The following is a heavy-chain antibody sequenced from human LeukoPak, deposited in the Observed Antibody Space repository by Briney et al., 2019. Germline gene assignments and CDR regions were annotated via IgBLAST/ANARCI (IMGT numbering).Heavy chain of an antibody. CDR1: GGSISSGGYY. D-gene: IGHD3-10*02. CDR2: IYYSGST. J-gene: IGHJ4*02. V-gene: IGHV4-31*03. Sequence: SQTLSLTCTVSGGSISSGGYYWSWIRQHPGKGLEWIGYIYYSGSTYYNPSLKSRVTISVDTSKNQFSLKLSSVTAADTAVYYCARVFGEFPLYYFDYWGQGTLVTVSS. CDR3: ARVFGEFPLYYFDY.